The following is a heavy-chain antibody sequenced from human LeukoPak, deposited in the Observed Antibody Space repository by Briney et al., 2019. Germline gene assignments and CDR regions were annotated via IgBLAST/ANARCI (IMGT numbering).Heavy chain of an antibody. V-gene: IGHV1-2*06. CDR2: INPNSGGT. Sequence: ASVKVSCKASGYTFTGYYMHWVRQAPGQGLGWMGRINPNSGGTNYAQKFQGRVTMTRGTSISTAYMELSRLRSDDTAVYYCAREYYYGSGSYFHWGQGTLVTVSS. CDR1: GYTFTGYY. D-gene: IGHD3-10*01. J-gene: IGHJ4*02. CDR3: AREYYYGSGSYFH.